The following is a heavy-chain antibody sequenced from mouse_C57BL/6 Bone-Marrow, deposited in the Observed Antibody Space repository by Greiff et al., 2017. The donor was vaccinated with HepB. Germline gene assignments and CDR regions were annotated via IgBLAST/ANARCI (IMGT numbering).Heavy chain of an antibody. J-gene: IGHJ1*03. V-gene: IGHV5-16*01. CDR1: GFTFSDYY. CDR2: INYDGSST. CDR3: AREGWLLRYFDV. D-gene: IGHD2-3*01. Sequence: EVQRVESEGGLVQPGSSMKLSCTASGFTFSDYYMAWVRQVPEKGLEWVANINYDGSSTYYLDSLKSRFIISRDNAKNILYLQMSSLKSEDTATYYCAREGWLLRYFDVWGTGTTVTVSS.